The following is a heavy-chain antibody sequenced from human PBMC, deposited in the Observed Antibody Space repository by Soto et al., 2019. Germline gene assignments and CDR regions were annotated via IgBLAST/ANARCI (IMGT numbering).Heavy chain of an antibody. J-gene: IGHJ4*02. CDR3: AGRDIVVVVAATQFDY. CDR2: INHSGST. D-gene: IGHD2-15*01. CDR1: GGSFSGYY. V-gene: IGHV4-34*01. Sequence: SETLSLTCAVYGGSFSGYYWSWIRQPPGKGLEWIGEINHSGSTNYNPSLKSRVTISVDTSKNQFSLKLSSVTAADTAVYYCAGRDIVVVVAATQFDYWGQGTLVTVSS.